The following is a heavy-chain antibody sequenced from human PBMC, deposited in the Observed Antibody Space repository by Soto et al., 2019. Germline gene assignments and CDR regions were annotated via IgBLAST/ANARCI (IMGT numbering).Heavy chain of an antibody. D-gene: IGHD1-1*01. J-gene: IGHJ3*01. CDR3: AWQSKWNHDVFDV. CDR1: GLTFSPAW. CDR2: IKGKPDGEAA. Sequence: PGGSLRLSCVVSGLTFSPAWVKWVRQVPGKGLEWVGRIKGKPDGEAADYAAPVKGRFSFSRDDSENTVYLQMNSLKIEDTAIYYCAWQSKWNHDVFDVWGQGTMVTVSS. V-gene: IGHV3-15*07.